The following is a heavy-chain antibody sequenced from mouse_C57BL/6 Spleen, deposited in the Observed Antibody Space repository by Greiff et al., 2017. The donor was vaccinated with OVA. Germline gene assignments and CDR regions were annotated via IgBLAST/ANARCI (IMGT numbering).Heavy chain of an antibody. CDR2: ISGGGGNT. CDR1: GFTFSSYT. CDR3: ASSYDGYPAWFAY. V-gene: IGHV5-9*01. J-gene: IGHJ3*01. Sequence: DVMLVESGGGLVKPGGSLKLSCAASGFTFSSYTMSWVRQTPEKRLEWVATISGGGGNTYYPDSVKGRFTISRDNAKNTLYLQMSSLRSEDTALYYCASSYDGYPAWFAYWGQGTLVTVSA. D-gene: IGHD2-3*01.